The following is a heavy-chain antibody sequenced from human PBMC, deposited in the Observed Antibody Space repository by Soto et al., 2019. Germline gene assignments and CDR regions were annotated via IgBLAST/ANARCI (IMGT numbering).Heavy chain of an antibody. CDR3: ARGELRLVESIGGYDYALDV. CDR2: INHSGIV. CDR1: GGGSFSASY. J-gene: IGHJ6*02. D-gene: IGHD6-19*01. Sequence: SETLSLTCAASGGGSFSASYWSWIRQPPGKGLEWIGEINHSGIVNYNPSLKRRVTISLDTSKSQFSLILTSVAAADTALYFCARGELRLVESIGGYDYALDVWGQGSAVTVSS. V-gene: IGHV4-34*01.